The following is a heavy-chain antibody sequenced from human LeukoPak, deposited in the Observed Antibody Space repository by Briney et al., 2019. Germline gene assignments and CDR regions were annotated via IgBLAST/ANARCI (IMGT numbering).Heavy chain of an antibody. V-gene: IGHV4-38-2*01. Sequence: SETLSLXCAVSGYSISSGYYWGWIRQPPGKGLEWIGSIYHSGSTYYNPSLKSRVTISVDTSKNQFSLKLSSVTAADTAVYYCATPYCSSTSCYDAFDIWGQGTMVTVSS. CDR1: GYSISSGYY. D-gene: IGHD2-2*01. J-gene: IGHJ3*02. CDR3: ATPYCSSTSCYDAFDI. CDR2: IYHSGST.